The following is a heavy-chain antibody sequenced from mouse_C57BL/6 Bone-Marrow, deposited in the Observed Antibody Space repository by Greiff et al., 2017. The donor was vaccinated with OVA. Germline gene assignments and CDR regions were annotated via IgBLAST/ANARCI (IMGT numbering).Heavy chain of an antibody. CDR1: GYTFTSYG. Sequence: QVQLQQSGAELARPGASVKLSCKASGYTFTSYGISWVKQRTGQGLKWIGEIYPRSGNTYYNEKFKGKATLTADKSSSTAYMELRSLTSEDSAVYFCARYAYYYGSPGYWGQGTTLTVSS. J-gene: IGHJ2*01. D-gene: IGHD1-1*01. CDR3: ARYAYYYGSPGY. CDR2: IYPRSGNT. V-gene: IGHV1-81*01.